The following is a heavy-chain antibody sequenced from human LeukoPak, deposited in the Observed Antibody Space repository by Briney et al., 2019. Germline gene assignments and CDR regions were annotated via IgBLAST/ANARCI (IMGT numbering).Heavy chain of an antibody. CDR3: ARAIFGVAQPPYYFYHYMDV. V-gene: IGHV3-21*01. D-gene: IGHD3-3*01. CDR2: IGGSSTTI. J-gene: IGHJ6*03. CDR1: GFTFNGYY. Sequence: GSLRLSCAASGFTFNGYYMSWVRQAPGKGLEWVSSIGGSSTTIFYADSVKGRSTVSRDNAKKSVFLQMNSLRAEDTAVYYCARAIFGVAQPPYYFYHYMDVWGKGTTVTVSS.